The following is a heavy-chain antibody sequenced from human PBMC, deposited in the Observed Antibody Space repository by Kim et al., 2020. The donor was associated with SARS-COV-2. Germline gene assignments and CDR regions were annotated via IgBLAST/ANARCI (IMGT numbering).Heavy chain of an antibody. D-gene: IGHD4-4*01. J-gene: IGHJ3*01. CDR2: ITLPVKTP. CDR1: GGTFTTII. CDR3: ARSRTTRAVFDV. Sequence: SVKVSCKPSGGTFTTIIFIWVRQAPGQGLEWRGWITLPVKTPTYAKKFHGKVTIPAAKSTRKVYMELRSLTSNDTAMNYCARSRTTRAVFDVWGHGTMVTVSS. V-gene: IGHV1-69*08.